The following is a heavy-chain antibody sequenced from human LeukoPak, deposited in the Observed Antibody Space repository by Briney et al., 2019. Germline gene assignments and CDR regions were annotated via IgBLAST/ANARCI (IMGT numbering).Heavy chain of an antibody. CDR1: GGSISSRSYY. J-gene: IGHJ4*02. Sequence: SQTLALTCTVSGGSISSRSYYGGWVRQPAGRGLEWIGRIYTSGSTNYNPSLKSRVTISVDTSKNQFSLKLSSVTAADTAVYYCASHQSGGSSDDYWGQGTLVTVSS. D-gene: IGHD6-13*01. V-gene: IGHV4-61*02. CDR2: IYTSGST. CDR3: ASHQSGGSSDDY.